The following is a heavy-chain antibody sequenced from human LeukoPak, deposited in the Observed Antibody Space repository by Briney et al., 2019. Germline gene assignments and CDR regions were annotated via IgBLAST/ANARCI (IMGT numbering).Heavy chain of an antibody. V-gene: IGHV3-23*01. J-gene: IGHJ4*02. Sequence: GGSLRLSCAASGFTFSAYAITWVRQAPGKGLEWVSAIRGNSERTYYADSVRGRFTISRDNSKDAVYLQISSLRVEDTAVYYCAREQSGTRGWYTVDYWGQGTLVAVSS. CDR3: AREQSGTRGWYTVDY. CDR1: GFTFSAYA. CDR2: IRGNSERT. D-gene: IGHD6-19*01.